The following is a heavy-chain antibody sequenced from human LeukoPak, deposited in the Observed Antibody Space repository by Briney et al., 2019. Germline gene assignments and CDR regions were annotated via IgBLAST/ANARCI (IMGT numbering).Heavy chain of an antibody. J-gene: IGHJ5*02. CDR2: TFHRSEWYN. D-gene: IGHD2-2*01. V-gene: IGHV6-1*01. CDR1: GDSVSSNSAA. CDR3: ARDAYCSSTSCYEFDP. Sequence: SQTLSLTCAISGDSVSSNSAAWNWVRQSPSRGLEWLGRTFHRSEWYNDYAVFVKSRITINPDTSKNQFSLKLSSVTAADTAVYYCARDAYCSSTSCYEFDPWGQGTLVTVSS.